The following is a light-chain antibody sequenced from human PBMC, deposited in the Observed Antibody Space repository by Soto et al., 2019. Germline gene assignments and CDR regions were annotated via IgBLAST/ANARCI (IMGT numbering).Light chain of an antibody. V-gene: IGLV2-14*03. CDR1: SSDNGGNNY. Sequence: QSVLTQPASVSGSPGQSITISCTGTSSDNGGNNYVSWYQQHPGKAPKLMIYDVTNRPSGVSNRFSGSKSGNTASLTISGLQAEDEADYYCSSYTTSSTLFGGGTKLTVL. CDR2: DVT. CDR3: SSYTTSSTL. J-gene: IGLJ2*01.